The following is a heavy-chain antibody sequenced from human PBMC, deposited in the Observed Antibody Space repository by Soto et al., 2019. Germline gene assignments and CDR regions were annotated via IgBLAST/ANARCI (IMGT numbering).Heavy chain of an antibody. D-gene: IGHD3-10*01. CDR1: GYTFTSYG. J-gene: IGHJ4*02. CDR2: ISAYNGNT. Sequence: QVQLVQSGAEVKKPGASVKVSCKASGYTFTSYGISWVRQAPGQGLEWMGWISAYNGNTNYAQKLQGIVTMTTDTSTSTAYMELRSLSSDVTAVYYCARVEAYGSWSYYTVYWGQGNLVMVSS. V-gene: IGHV1-18*01. CDR3: ARVEAYGSWSYYTVY.